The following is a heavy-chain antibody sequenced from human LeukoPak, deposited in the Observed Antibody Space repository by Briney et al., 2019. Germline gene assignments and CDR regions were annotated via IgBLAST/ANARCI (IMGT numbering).Heavy chain of an antibody. CDR1: GGSISSYY. CDR3: ARGIAAAGTDYFDY. Sequence: SETLSLTCTVSGGSISSYYWSWIRQPPGKGLEWIGYIYYSGSTNYSPSLKSRVTISVDTSKNQFSLKLSSVTAADTAVYYCARGIAAAGTDYFDYWGQGTLVTVSS. J-gene: IGHJ4*02. CDR2: IYYSGST. D-gene: IGHD6-13*01. V-gene: IGHV4-59*01.